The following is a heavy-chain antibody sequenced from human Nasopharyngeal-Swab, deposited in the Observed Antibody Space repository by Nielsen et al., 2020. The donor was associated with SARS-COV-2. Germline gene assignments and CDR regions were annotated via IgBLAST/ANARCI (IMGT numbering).Heavy chain of an antibody. CDR2: IYYSGSA. V-gene: IGHV4-30-4*01. D-gene: IGHD3-3*01. J-gene: IGHJ6*03. CDR3: ARVGGLWSAGFYYYYMDV. Sequence: WIRQPPGKGLEWIGYIYYSGSAYYNPSLKSRVTTSVDTSKNQFSLKLSSVTAADTAVYYCARVGGLWSAGFYYYYMDVWGKGTTVTVSS.